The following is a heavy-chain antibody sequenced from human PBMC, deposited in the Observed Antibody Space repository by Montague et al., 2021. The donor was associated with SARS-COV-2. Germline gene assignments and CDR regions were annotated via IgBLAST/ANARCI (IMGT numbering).Heavy chain of an antibody. CDR1: GFTFSSYS. V-gene: IGHV3-21*01. J-gene: IGHJ4*02. CDR2: ISSSSSYI. Sequence: SLRLSCAASGFTFSSYSMNWVRQAPGKGLEWVSSISSSSSYIYYADSVKGRFTISRDNAKNSLYLQMNSLRAEDTAVYYCARGIRITVVRAVTFDYWGQGTLVTVSS. CDR3: ARGIRITVVRAVTFDY. D-gene: IGHD3-10*01.